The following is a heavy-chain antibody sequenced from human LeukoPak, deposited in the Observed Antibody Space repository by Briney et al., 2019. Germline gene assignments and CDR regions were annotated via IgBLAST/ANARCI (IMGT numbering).Heavy chain of an antibody. Sequence: GGSLRLSCAASGFTFSGYWMSWVRQAPGKGLEWVASIKQDGSDKYYVDSVKGRFTISRDNAKKTLFRQMNTLRAEDTAVYYCARGYGSPDFWGQGTLVTVSS. CDR2: IKQDGSDK. CDR1: GFTFSGYW. CDR3: ARGYGSPDF. D-gene: IGHD2-15*01. J-gene: IGHJ4*02. V-gene: IGHV3-7*05.